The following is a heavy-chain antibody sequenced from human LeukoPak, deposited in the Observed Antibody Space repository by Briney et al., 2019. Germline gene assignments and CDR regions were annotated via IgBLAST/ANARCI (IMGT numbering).Heavy chain of an antibody. CDR3: ARGAAVAVAPFDY. Sequence: SETLSLTCAVYGGSFSGYYWSWIRQPPGKGLEWIGEINHSGSTSYNPSLKSRVTISVDTSKNQFSLKLSSVTAADTAVYYCARGAAVAVAPFDYWGQEPWSPSPQ. CDR2: INHSGST. D-gene: IGHD6-19*01. CDR1: GGSFSGYY. J-gene: IGHJ4*01. V-gene: IGHV4-34*01.